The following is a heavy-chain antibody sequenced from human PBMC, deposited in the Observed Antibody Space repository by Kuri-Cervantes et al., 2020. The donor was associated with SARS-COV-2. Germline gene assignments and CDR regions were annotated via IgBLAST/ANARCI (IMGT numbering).Heavy chain of an antibody. J-gene: IGHJ4*02. D-gene: IGHD3-3*01. CDR1: GSLFSASA. V-gene: IGHV3-15*01. CDR2: VKSKTDGGTT. Sequence: EGSLRLSCEVSGSLFSASAIHWVRQASGKGLEWVGRVKSKTDGGTTDYAAPVKGRFTISRDDSKNTLYLQMNSLKTEDTAVYYCTTESFTYDFWSGYYGPRFDYWGQGTLVTVSS. CDR3: TTESFTYDFWSGYYGPRFDY.